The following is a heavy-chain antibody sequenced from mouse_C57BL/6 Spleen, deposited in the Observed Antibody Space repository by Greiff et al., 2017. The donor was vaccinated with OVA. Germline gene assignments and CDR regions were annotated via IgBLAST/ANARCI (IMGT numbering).Heavy chain of an antibody. CDR3: ARGTAQATDAMDY. J-gene: IGHJ4*01. CDR2: IYPGSGST. V-gene: IGHV1-55*01. CDR1: GYTFTSYW. Sequence: QVQLQQPGAELVKPGASVKMSCKASGYTFTSYWITWVKQRPGQGLEWIGDIYPGSGSTNYNEKFKSKATLTVDTSSSTAYMQLSSLTSEDSAVYYSARGTAQATDAMDYWGQGTSVTVSS. D-gene: IGHD3-2*02.